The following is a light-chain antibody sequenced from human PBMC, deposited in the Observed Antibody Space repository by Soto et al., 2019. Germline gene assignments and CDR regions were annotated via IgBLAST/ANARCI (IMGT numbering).Light chain of an antibody. V-gene: IGLV1-44*01. CDR1: NSNIASNT. Sequence: QSVLTQPPSASETPGQTVSISCSGSNSNIASNTVNWYQQLPGTAPKLLIYYDNLRPSGVPDRISGSKSGTSASLAISGLQSDDEADYYCAAWDDSLNGRVFGTGTKLTVL. CDR2: YDN. J-gene: IGLJ1*01. CDR3: AAWDDSLNGRV.